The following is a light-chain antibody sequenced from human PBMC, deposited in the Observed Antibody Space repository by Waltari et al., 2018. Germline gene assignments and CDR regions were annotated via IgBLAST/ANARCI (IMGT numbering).Light chain of an antibody. CDR1: SSDVGAYDY. CDR2: EVG. CDR3: SSYAGSNNLV. J-gene: IGLJ2*01. V-gene: IGLV2-8*01. Sequence: QSALTQPPSASGSPGQSVTISCTGTSSDVGAYDYVSWYQHHPGKAPKLLISEVGKRPSGVPDRFSGARSGNTASLTVSGLQAEDEADYYCSSYAGSNNLVFGGGTKLTVL.